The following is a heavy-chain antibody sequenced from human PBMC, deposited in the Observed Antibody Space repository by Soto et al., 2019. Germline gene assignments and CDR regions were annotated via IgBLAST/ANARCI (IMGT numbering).Heavy chain of an antibody. J-gene: IGHJ6*02. CDR3: ARPYSSSWTNYYYYGMDV. D-gene: IGHD6-13*01. Sequence: QVQLVQSGAEVKKPGSSVKVSCKASGGTFSSYAISWVRQAPGQGLEWMGGIIHIFGTANYAQKFQGRFTITADESTSTAYMELSSLRSEDTAVYYCARPYSSSWTNYYYYGMDVWGQGTTVTVSS. CDR2: IIHIFGTA. V-gene: IGHV1-69*01. CDR1: GGTFSSYA.